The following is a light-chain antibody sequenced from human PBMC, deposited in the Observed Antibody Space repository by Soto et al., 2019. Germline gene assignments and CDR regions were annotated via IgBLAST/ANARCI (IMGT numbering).Light chain of an antibody. J-gene: IGKJ3*01. CDR1: QSISSH. CDR2: AAS. Sequence: DIQMTQSPSSLSASVGDRVTITCRASQSISSHLNWYQQKPGKAPQLLIYAASTLQSGVPSSFSGRGSRTLFNLTRSSLPPEDFASYFCQRSFTTLPFIFCPGTRVEI. CDR3: QRSFTTLPFI. V-gene: IGKV1-39*01.